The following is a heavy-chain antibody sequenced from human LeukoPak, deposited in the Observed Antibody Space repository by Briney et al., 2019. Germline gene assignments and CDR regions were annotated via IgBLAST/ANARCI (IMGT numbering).Heavy chain of an antibody. CDR3: ARRGSYAYREWDY. Sequence: GESLKISCKGSGYIFTNYWIGWVRQMPGKGLEWMGIIYPGDSDTRYSPSFQGQVTISADKSITTAYLQWSSLKASDTAMYYCARRGSYAYREWDYWGQGTLVTVSS. J-gene: IGHJ4*02. CDR1: GYIFTNYW. CDR2: IYPGDSDT. D-gene: IGHD3-16*01. V-gene: IGHV5-51*01.